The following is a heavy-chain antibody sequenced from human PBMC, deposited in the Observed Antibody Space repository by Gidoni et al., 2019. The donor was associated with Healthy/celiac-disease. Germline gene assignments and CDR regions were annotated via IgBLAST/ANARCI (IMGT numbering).Heavy chain of an antibody. J-gene: IGHJ6*03. V-gene: IGHV4-34*01. CDR3: ARGEYRVVNYYYYYYM. D-gene: IGHD2-21*01. CDR1: GGSFSGYY. Sequence: VQLQRGAPGLLKPSETLSLTCAVYGGSFSGYYWSWIRQPPGKGLEWIGEINHSGSTNYNPSLKSRVTISVDTSKNQFSLKLSSVTAADTAVYYCARGEYRVVNYYYYYYM. CDR2: INHSGST.